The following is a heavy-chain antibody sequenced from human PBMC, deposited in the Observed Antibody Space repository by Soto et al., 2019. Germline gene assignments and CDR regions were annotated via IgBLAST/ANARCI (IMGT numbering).Heavy chain of an antibody. CDR2: MNPNSGNT. Sequence: QVQLVQSGAGVKKPGASVKVSCNASGYTFTSYDINWVRQDTGQGLEWMGWMNPNSGNTGYAQKFQGRVTMTRNSSISTAYMELSSLRSEDTAVYYCARANYYASSIPQHWGQGTLVTVSS. CDR3: ARANYYASSIPQH. V-gene: IGHV1-8*01. CDR1: GYTFTSYD. J-gene: IGHJ1*01. D-gene: IGHD3-22*01.